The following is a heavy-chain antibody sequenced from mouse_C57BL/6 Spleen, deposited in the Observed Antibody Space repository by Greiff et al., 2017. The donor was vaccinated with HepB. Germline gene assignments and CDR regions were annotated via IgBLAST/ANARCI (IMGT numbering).Heavy chain of an antibody. J-gene: IGHJ4*01. CDR2: ISYDGSN. CDR1: GYSITSGYY. Sequence: VQLQQSGPGLVKPSQSLSLTCSVTGYSITSGYYWNWIRQFPGNKLEWMGYISYDGSNNYNPSLKNRISITRDTSKNQFFLKLNSVTTEDTATYYCASYDYVAMDYWGQGTSVTVSS. CDR3: ASYDYVAMDY. V-gene: IGHV3-6*01.